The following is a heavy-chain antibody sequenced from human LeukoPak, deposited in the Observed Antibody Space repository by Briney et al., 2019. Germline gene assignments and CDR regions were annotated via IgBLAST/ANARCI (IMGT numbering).Heavy chain of an antibody. CDR2: ISSSSTTM. V-gene: IGHV3-48*01. Sequence: TGGSLRLSCVASRFIFSHYGMNWVRQAPGKGLEWISYISSSSTTMYYADSVKGRFTISRDNAKNSLYLQMNSLRAEDTAVYYCARGSHYYDTTIIPLDYWGQGTLVTVSS. J-gene: IGHJ4*02. CDR1: RFIFSHYG. D-gene: IGHD3-22*01. CDR3: ARGSHYYDTTIIPLDY.